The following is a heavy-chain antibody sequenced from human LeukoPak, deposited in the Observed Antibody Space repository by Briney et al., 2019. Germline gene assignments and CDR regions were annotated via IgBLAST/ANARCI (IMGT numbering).Heavy chain of an antibody. D-gene: IGHD6-13*01. J-gene: IGHJ6*02. CDR3: SKTSAVGYFYYYGMDV. CDR1: GFTFSSYA. CDR2: ISGSGGST. V-gene: IGHV3-23*01. Sequence: GGSLRLSCTASGFTFSSYAMSWVRQAPGKGLEWVSAISGSGGSTYYADSVKGRFTISRDNSENTLYLQMNSLRAEDTAVYYCSKTSAVGYFYYYGMDVWGQGITVTVSS.